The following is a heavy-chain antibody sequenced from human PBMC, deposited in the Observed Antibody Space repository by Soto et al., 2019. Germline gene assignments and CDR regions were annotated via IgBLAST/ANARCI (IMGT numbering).Heavy chain of an antibody. J-gene: IGHJ5*02. CDR3: ARALALAYYYDSSGYLNWFDP. Sequence: ASVKVSCKASGYTFTSYGISWVRQAPGQGLEWMGWISAYNGNTNYAQKLQGRVTMTTDTSTSTACMELRSLRSDDTAVYYCARALALAYYYDSSGYLNWFDPWGQGTLVTVSS. CDR2: ISAYNGNT. V-gene: IGHV1-18*04. CDR1: GYTFTSYG. D-gene: IGHD3-22*01.